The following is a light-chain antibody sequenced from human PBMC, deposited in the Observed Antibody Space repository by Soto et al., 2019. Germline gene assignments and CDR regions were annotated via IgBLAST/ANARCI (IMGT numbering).Light chain of an antibody. CDR2: AAS. V-gene: IGKV1-39*01. J-gene: IGKJ2*01. CDR3: QQSHSTPYT. CDR1: QTISRY. Sequence: DIQMSQSPTSLSASVRDRVTITCRASQTISRYLNWYQQKPGKAPKLLIFAASSLQGGVPSRFSGSGSGTDFTLTISSXXXXDFATYYCQQSHSTPYTFGQGT.